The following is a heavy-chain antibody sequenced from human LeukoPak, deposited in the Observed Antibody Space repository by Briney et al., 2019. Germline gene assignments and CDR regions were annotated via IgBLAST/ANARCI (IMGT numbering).Heavy chain of an antibody. CDR1: GGSISSGGYS. Sequence: SETLSLTCTVSGGSISSGGYSWSWIRQPPGKGLEWIGYIYYSGSTYYNPSLKSRVTISVDTSKNQFSLKLSSVTAADTAVYYCAREDDSSGYLGAFDIWGQGTMVTVSS. V-gene: IGHV4-30-4*07. CDR3: AREDDSSGYLGAFDI. D-gene: IGHD3-22*01. J-gene: IGHJ3*02. CDR2: IYYSGST.